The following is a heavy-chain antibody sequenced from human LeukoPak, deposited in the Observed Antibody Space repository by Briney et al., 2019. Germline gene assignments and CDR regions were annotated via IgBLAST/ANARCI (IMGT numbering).Heavy chain of an antibody. CDR2: IWYDGSNK. D-gene: IGHD4-17*01. CDR3: ARGPDYGDYVIDY. J-gene: IGHJ4*02. CDR1: GFTFSSYG. Sequence: GSLRLSFAASGFTFSSYGMHWVRQAPGKGLEWVAVIWYDGSNKYYADSVKGRFTISRDNSKNTLYLQMNSLRAEDTAVYYCARGPDYGDYVIDYWGQGTLVTVSS. V-gene: IGHV3-33*01.